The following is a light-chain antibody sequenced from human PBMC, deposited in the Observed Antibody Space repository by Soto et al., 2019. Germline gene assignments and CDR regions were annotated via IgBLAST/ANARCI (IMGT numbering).Light chain of an antibody. Sequence: EMVMTQSPATLSVSLGERATLSCRASQSVRTKLVWYQQKPGQAPRLLIYGESTRATGIPARLSGSGYGTEFILSISNLQSEDFAVYYCQQHDQGWTFGQGTKVEIK. J-gene: IGKJ1*01. CDR1: QSVRTK. CDR2: GES. CDR3: QQHDQGWT. V-gene: IGKV3-15*01.